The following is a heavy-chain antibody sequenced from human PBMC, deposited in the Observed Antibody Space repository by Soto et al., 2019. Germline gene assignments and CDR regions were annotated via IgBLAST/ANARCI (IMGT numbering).Heavy chain of an antibody. D-gene: IGHD3-3*01. Sequence: EVQLVESGGGLVKPGGSLRLSCAASGFTFSNAWMNWVRQAPGKGLEWVGRIKSKTDGGTTDYAAPVKGRFTISRDDSKTTLYLQMLSLKTEDTAVYYCTPVGRIYDFGSGPSGYLGQGTLVTVSS. V-gene: IGHV3-15*07. J-gene: IGHJ4*02. CDR3: TPVGRIYDFGSGPSGY. CDR1: GFTFSNAW. CDR2: IKSKTDGGTT.